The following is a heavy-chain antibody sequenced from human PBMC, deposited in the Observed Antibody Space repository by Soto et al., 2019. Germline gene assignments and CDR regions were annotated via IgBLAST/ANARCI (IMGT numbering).Heavy chain of an antibody. V-gene: IGHV3-7*02. CDR2: IKQDGNEK. J-gene: IGHJ6*02. Sequence: EVQLVESGGGLVQPGGSLRLSCAASGFTFSSYWMSWVHQAPGKGLKWVADIKQDGNEKHYVDSVKGRFTISRDNAKNSLYLQMNSLTAEDTAVYYCARLMVRGVMTLYYYYGMDVWGQGTTVTVSS. D-gene: IGHD3-10*01. CDR1: GFTFSSYW. CDR3: ARLMVRGVMTLYYYYGMDV.